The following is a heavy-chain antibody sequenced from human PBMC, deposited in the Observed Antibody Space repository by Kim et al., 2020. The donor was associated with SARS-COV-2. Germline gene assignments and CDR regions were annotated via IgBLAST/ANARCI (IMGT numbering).Heavy chain of an antibody. CDR2: MNPNSGNT. V-gene: IGHV1-8*01. D-gene: IGHD3-10*01. CDR3: ARGLLVRGVFYYYYYMDV. Sequence: ASVKVSCKASVYTFTSYDINWVRQATGQGLEWMGWMNPNSGNTGYAQKFQGRVTMTRNTSISTAYMELSSLRSEDTAVYYCARGLLVRGVFYYYYYMDVWGKGTPVTVSS. J-gene: IGHJ6*03. CDR1: VYTFTSYD.